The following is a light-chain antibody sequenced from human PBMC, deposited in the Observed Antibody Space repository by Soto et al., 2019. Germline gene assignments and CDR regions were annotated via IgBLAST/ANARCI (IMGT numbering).Light chain of an antibody. V-gene: IGKV3-15*01. CDR1: QSVSSN. J-gene: IGKJ1*01. Sequence: EIVMTQSPATLSVSPGERATLSCRASQSVSSNLAWYQKKPGQAPRLLIYGASTRAAGIPARFSGSGSGTEFTLTISSLQSEDFAVYSCQQYNNWLTWTFGQGTKVEIK. CDR3: QQYNNWLTWT. CDR2: GAS.